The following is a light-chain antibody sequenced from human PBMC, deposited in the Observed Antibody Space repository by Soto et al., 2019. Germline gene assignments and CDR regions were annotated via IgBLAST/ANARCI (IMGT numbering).Light chain of an antibody. CDR3: QQYGSSGT. V-gene: IGKV3-20*01. Sequence: EILLTQSPGTLSLSPGERATLSCRASQSVSNNYLAWYQPKPGKAPRLLIYGASNRATGIPDRLSGSGSGTDFTITIRRLEPEDSAVYYCQQYGSSGTFGQGTKVDIK. J-gene: IGKJ1*01. CDR2: GAS. CDR1: QSVSNNY.